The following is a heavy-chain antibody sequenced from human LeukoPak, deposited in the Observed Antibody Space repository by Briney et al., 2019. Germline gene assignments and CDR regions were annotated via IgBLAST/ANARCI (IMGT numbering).Heavy chain of an antibody. CDR2: ISAGANNI. J-gene: IGHJ5*02. CDR3: ARVSGYYESSGYYQDNWFDP. V-gene: IGHV3-23*01. Sequence: GGSLRLSCAASGFTFRSYAMSWVRQAPGKGLEWVSAISAGANNIYYADSVKGRFTISRDNSKNTLYLQMNSLRAEDTAVYYCARVSGYYESSGYYQDNWFDPWGQGTLVTVSS. D-gene: IGHD3-22*01. CDR1: GFTFRSYA.